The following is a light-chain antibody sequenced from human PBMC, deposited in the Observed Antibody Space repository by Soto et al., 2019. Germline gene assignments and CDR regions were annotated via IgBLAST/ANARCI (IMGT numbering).Light chain of an antibody. Sequence: EIIMTQSPATLSVSPGEGATLSCRTSLSISTNLAWYQHKRGQSPRLLVYGASTRATGVPARFSGSGSGAEFTLSISSLQSEDFAVYYCLQYNSWPTFGGGTKVEIK. CDR2: GAS. V-gene: IGKV3-15*01. CDR1: LSISTN. J-gene: IGKJ4*01. CDR3: LQYNSWPT.